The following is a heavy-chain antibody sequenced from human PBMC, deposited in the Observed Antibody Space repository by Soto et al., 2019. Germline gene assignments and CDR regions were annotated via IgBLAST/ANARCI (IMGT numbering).Heavy chain of an antibody. V-gene: IGHV4-4*07. J-gene: IGHJ6*02. D-gene: IGHD3-22*01. CDR1: GGSISSYY. CDR2: IYTSGST. CDR3: AREHYYDSSGYYPWDYGMDV. Sequence: PSETLSLTCTGSGGSISSYYWSWIRQPAGKGLEWIGRIYTSGSTNYNPSLKSRVTMSVDTSKNQFSLKLSSVTAADTAVYYCAREHYYDSSGYYPWDYGMDVWGQGTTVTVSS.